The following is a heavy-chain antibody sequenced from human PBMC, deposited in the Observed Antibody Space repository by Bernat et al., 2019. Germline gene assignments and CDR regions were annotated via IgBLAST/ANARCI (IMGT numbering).Heavy chain of an antibody. D-gene: IGHD3-16*02. J-gene: IGHJ6*03. CDR2: IYYSGST. V-gene: IGHV4-31*03. CDR1: SGSISSGGYY. Sequence: QVQLQESGPGLVKPSQTLSLTCTVSSGSISSGGYYWSWIRQHPGKGLEWIGYIYYSGSTYYNPSLKSRVTISVDTSKNQFSLKLSSVTAADTAVYYCARDSHDYIWGSYRPYYYYYMDVWGKGTTVTVSS. CDR3: ARDSHDYIWGSYRPYYYYYMDV.